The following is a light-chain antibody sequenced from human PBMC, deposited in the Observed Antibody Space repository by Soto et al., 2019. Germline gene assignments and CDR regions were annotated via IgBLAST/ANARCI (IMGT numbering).Light chain of an antibody. CDR1: SSDVG. CDR3: SSYTSTSTV. J-gene: IGLJ3*02. CDR2: DVS. Sequence: QSALTQPASVSGSPGQSITISCTVTSSDVGVSWYQQHPGKAPKLMIIDVSNRPSGVSHRFSGSKSGNTASLTISGLPAEDEADYYCSSYTSTSTVFAGGTKLTVL. V-gene: IGLV2-14*03.